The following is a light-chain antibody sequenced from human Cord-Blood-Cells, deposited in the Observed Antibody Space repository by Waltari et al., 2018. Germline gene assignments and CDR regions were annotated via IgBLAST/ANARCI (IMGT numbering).Light chain of an antibody. CDR3: SSYTSSSTWV. Sequence: QSALTQPASVSGSPGQSITISCTGTSSDVGGYNYVSWYQQHPGKAPKLMIYDVSNRPSGVSNRFSGSKSGNTDSLTISGLQAEEEADYYCSSYTSSSTWVFGGGTKLTVL. CDR2: DVS. V-gene: IGLV2-14*03. CDR1: SSDVGGYNY. J-gene: IGLJ3*02.